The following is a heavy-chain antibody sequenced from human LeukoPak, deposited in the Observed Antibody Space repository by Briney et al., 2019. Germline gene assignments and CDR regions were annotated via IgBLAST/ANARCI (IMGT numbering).Heavy chain of an antibody. CDR1: GGXISGYY. V-gene: IGHV4-59*08. CDR3: ARRLPSIAALSTI. D-gene: IGHD6-6*01. CDR2: TNDSGST. J-gene: IGHJ3*02. Sequence: SETLSLTCSVSGGXISGYYWSWIGQPPGKGMEGIGTTNDSGSTTYNPPLESRVTISVDPSKTQFSLKLTSVTAADTAVYYCARRLPSIAALSTIWGQGTLVTVSS.